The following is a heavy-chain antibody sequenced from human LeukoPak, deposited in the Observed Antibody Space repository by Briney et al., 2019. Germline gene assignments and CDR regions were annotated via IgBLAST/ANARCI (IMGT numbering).Heavy chain of an antibody. J-gene: IGHJ6*03. V-gene: IGHV1-2*02. Sequence: ASVNVSCKASGYTVNGYYFHWVRQAPGQGLEWMGWINPNTAGTNYAQKFLGGVTLTWDTSISTAYMELNRLTSDDTAVYYCATSAGDYRAGHYYYMGVWGKGTSVTVSS. CDR3: ATSAGDYRAGHYYYMGV. D-gene: IGHD4-11*01. CDR1: GYTVNGYY. CDR2: INPNTAGT.